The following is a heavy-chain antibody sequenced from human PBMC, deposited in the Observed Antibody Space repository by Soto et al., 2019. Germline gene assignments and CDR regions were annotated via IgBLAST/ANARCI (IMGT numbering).Heavy chain of an antibody. V-gene: IGHV3-13*05. CDR2: ISAAGDP. CDR3: ARTDRDFYGLDV. Sequence: EVQLVESGGGLVQPGGSLRLSCEASGFTFRNYAMHWVRQGTGKGLEWVSGISAAGDPDYADFVEGRFTISRENAQNSFFLQMNSLRVGDTAVYYCARTDRDFYGLDVWGQGTTVIVSS. J-gene: IGHJ6*02. CDR1: GFTFRNYA.